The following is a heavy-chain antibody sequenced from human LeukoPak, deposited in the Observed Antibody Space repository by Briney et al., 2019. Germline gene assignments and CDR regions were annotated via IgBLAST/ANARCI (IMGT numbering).Heavy chain of an antibody. V-gene: IGHV1-2*02. CDR2: INPKSGGT. Sequence: ASGQCASHASPFDFTTSYMHCAGPAPLQGREWMGWINPKSGGTKYAQKYQGRVSMTRDTYNTTAYLELSRLRSDDTAVYYCARVGVVVVPAADYWGQGTLVTVSS. CDR1: PFDFTTSY. J-gene: IGHJ4*02. CDR3: ARVGVVVVPAADY. D-gene: IGHD2-2*01.